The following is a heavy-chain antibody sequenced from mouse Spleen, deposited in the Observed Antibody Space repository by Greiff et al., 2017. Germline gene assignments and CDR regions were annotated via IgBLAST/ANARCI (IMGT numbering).Heavy chain of an antibody. CDR2: IDPEDGET. Sequence: EVQLQESGAELVKPGASVKLSCTASGFNIKDYYMHWVKQRTEQGLEWIGRIDPEDGETKYAPKFQGKATITADTSSNTAYLQLSSLTSEDTAVYYCAPQGYWYFDVWGAGTTVTVSS. J-gene: IGHJ1*01. D-gene: IGHD6-1*01. CDR1: GFNIKDYY. CDR3: APQGYWYFDV. V-gene: IGHV14-2*01.